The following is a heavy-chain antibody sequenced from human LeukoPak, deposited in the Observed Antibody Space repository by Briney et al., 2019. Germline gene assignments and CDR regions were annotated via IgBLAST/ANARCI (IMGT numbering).Heavy chain of an antibody. CDR1: GYTFTGYY. D-gene: IGHD6-19*01. CDR2: INPNSGGA. CDR3: ARGSKYSSGWYLH. V-gene: IGHV1-2*02. J-gene: IGHJ4*02. Sequence: ASVKVSCKASGYTFTGYYMHWVRQAPGQGLEWMGWINPNSGGANYAQKFQGRVTMTRDTSISTAYMELSRLRSDDTAVYYCARGSKYSSGWYLHWGQGTLVTVSS.